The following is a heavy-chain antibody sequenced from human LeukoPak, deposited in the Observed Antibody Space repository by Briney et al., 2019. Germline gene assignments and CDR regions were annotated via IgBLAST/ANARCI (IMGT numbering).Heavy chain of an antibody. CDR1: GFTFDDYA. V-gene: IGHV3-9*01. CDR2: ISWNSGSI. Sequence: GGSLRLSCAASGFTFDDYAMHWVRHAPGKGLEWVSGISWNSGSIGYADAVKGRFTISRDNAKNSLYLQMNSLRTEDTALYNCAKDRASVVGATRDYGMDVWGQGTTVTVSS. CDR3: AKDRASVVGATRDYGMDV. J-gene: IGHJ6*02. D-gene: IGHD1-26*01.